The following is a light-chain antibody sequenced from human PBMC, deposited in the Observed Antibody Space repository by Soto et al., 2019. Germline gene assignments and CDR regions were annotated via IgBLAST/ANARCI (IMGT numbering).Light chain of an antibody. CDR3: QQSYSSPYT. Sequence: DIQMTQSPSTLSASVGDRVTITCRASQSINRYINWYQRKPGKAPRVLISAASSLESGVPSRFSGSGAGTDFTLTISSLQPEDFATYFCQQSYSSPYTFGPGTKVDIK. J-gene: IGKJ3*01. CDR2: AAS. CDR1: QSINRY. V-gene: IGKV1-39*01.